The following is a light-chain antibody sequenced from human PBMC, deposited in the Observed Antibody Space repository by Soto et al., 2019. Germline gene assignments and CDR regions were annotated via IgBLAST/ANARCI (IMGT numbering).Light chain of an antibody. CDR1: QSVGRN. V-gene: IGKV3-15*01. CDR2: GAS. CDR3: QLYGSSSIT. J-gene: IGKJ5*01. Sequence: DIVMTQSPATLSVSPGERATLSCRASQSVGRNLAWYQQKPGQAPRLLISGASTRATGIPARFSGSRSGTDFTLTIDRLEPKDFAVYYCQLYGSSSITFGQGTRLEIK.